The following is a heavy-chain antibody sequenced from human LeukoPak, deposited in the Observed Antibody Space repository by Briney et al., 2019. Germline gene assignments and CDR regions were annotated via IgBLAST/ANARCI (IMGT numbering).Heavy chain of an antibody. CDR2: IIPIFGTA. D-gene: IGHD6-19*01. Sequence: SVKVSCKASGGTFSSYAISWVRQAPGQGLEWMGGIIPIFGTANYAQKFQGRVTITTDESTSTAYMELSSLRSEDTAVYYCAREGIAVAFDAFDIWGQGTMVTVSS. V-gene: IGHV1-69*05. CDR1: GGTFSSYA. J-gene: IGHJ3*02. CDR3: AREGIAVAFDAFDI.